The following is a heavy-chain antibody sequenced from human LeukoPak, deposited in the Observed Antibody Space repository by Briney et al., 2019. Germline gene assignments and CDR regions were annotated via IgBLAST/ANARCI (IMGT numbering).Heavy chain of an antibody. J-gene: IGHJ5*02. CDR1: GFTFSSYS. CDR2: ISSSSSYI. V-gene: IGHV3-21*01. Sequence: GGSLRLSCAASGFTFSSYSMNWVRQAPGKGLEWVSSISSSSSYIYYADSVKGRFTISRANAKNSLYLQMNSLRAEDTAVYYCARGQGSDIYNWFDPWGQGTLVTVSS. CDR3: ARGQGSDIYNWFDP.